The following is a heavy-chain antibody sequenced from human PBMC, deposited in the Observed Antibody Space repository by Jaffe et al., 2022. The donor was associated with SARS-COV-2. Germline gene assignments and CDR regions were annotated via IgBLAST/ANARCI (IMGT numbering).Heavy chain of an antibody. Sequence: EVQLVQSGAEVKKAGESLKISCKGSGYSFTSYWIGWVRQMPGKGLEWMAIIYPDDSDTRYSPSFQGQVTISADKSTSTAYLQWSSLKASDTAVYFCTRRSSGYYVFDYWGQGALVTVTS. J-gene: IGHJ4*02. V-gene: IGHV5-51*01. CDR2: IYPDDSDT. D-gene: IGHD6-19*01. CDR3: TRRSSGYYVFDY. CDR1: GYSFTSYW.